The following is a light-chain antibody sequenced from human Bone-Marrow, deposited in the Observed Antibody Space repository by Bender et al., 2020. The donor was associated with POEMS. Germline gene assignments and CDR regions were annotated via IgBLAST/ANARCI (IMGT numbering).Light chain of an antibody. CDR3: ARWDDGMSGGV. Sequence: QSVLTQPPSVSGAPGQRVTISCTGSNSNIGAGYDVHWYQQIPGTAPKLLIYSDNQRPSGVPDRFYAFKSGTSASLAISGLQSEDEAEYCSARWDDGMSGGVFGGGTKVTVL. CDR1: NSNIGAGYD. CDR2: SDN. J-gene: IGLJ3*02. V-gene: IGLV1-40*01.